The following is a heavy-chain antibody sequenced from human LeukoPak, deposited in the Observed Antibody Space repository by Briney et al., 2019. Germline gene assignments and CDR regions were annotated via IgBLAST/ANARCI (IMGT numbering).Heavy chain of an antibody. D-gene: IGHD5-12*01. CDR3: ARCLVATPTHGYYYYVDV. J-gene: IGHJ6*03. CDR1: GGSFSGYY. Sequence: PSETLSLTCAVYGGSFSGYYWSWIRQPPGKGLESIGEINHSGSTNYNPSLKSRVTISVDTSKNQFSLKLSSVTAADTAVYYCARCLVATPTHGYYYYVDVWGRGTTVTVSS. CDR2: INHSGST. V-gene: IGHV4-34*01.